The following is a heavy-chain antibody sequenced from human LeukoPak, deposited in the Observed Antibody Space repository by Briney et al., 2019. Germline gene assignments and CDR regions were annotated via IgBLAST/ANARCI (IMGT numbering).Heavy chain of an antibody. CDR2: ITHSGGT. CDR1: GGSLNNYY. D-gene: IGHD7-27*01. Sequence: SETLSLTCTVSGGSLNNYYWSWIRQPPGKGLEWIGFITHSGGTDSDSSLRGRVTISVDRSKNQFSLRLTSMTAADTAVYFCASGRISNWGFEGTLFDAWGQGVLVTVSS. CDR3: ASGRISNWGFEGTLFDA. V-gene: IGHV4-59*01. J-gene: IGHJ4*02.